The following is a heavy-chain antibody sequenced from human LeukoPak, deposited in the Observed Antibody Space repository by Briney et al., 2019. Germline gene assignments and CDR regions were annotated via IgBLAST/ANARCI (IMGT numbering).Heavy chain of an antibody. D-gene: IGHD7-27*01. V-gene: IGHV3-53*01. J-gene: IGHJ3*02. CDR3: ATLWGGLGDI. CDR2: IYRDGRT. CDR1: GFTVSSHY. Sequence: GGSLRLSCAASGFTVSSHYMRWFRQAPGEGLEWVSAIYRDGRTFYADPVKGRFTIARDNPKNTLYLQMKSLRAEDTALYYCATLWGGLGDIWGQGTVVTVS.